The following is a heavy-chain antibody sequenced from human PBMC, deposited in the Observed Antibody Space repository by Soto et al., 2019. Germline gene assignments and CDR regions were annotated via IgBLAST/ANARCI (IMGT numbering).Heavy chain of an antibody. CDR1: GYTFTSYY. V-gene: IGHV1-46*01. CDR2: INPSGGST. D-gene: IGHD3-3*01. Sequence: ASVKVSCKASGYTFTSYYMHWVRQAPGQGLEWMGIINPSGGSTSYAQKFQGRVTMTRDTSTSTVYMELSSLRSEDTAVYYRAREGEGILRFLEWSRPAHGMDVWGQGTTVTVSS. J-gene: IGHJ6*02. CDR3: AREGEGILRFLEWSRPAHGMDV.